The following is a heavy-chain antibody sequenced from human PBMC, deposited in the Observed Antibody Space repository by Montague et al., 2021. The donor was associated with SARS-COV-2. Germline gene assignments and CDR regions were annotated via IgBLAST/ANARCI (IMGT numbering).Heavy chain of an antibody. CDR1: GGSFSGYY. CDR2: INHSGST. D-gene: IGHD4-17*01. CDR3: ARGRTVTTSYYYYGMDV. J-gene: IGHJ6*02. Sequence: SETLSLTCAVYGGSFSGYYWSWIRQPPGKGLEWIGEINHSGSTNXNPSLKSRVTISVDASKNQFSLKLSSVTAADTAVYYCARGRTVTTSYYYYGMDVWGQGTTVTVSS. V-gene: IGHV4-34*01.